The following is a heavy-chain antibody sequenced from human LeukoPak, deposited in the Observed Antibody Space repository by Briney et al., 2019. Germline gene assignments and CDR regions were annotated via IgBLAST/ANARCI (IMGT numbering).Heavy chain of an antibody. Sequence: PSETLSLTCTVSGGSISSGGYYWSWIRQHPGKGLEWIGYIYHSGSTYYNPSLKSRVTISVDRSKNQFSLKLSSVTAADTAVYYCAGGRYYYGSGSYSIWFDPWGQGTLVTVSS. V-gene: IGHV4-30-2*01. CDR2: IYHSGST. J-gene: IGHJ5*02. CDR1: GGSISSGGYY. D-gene: IGHD3-10*01. CDR3: AGGRYYYGSGSYSIWFDP.